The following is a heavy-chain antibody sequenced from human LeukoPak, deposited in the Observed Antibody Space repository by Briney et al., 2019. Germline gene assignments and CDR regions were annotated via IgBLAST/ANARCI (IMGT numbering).Heavy chain of an antibody. V-gene: IGHV3-20*04. CDR3: TRSGYRHPYHFDS. CDR1: GFTFDDYG. J-gene: IGHJ4*02. CDR2: INWNGGST. D-gene: IGHD3-22*01. Sequence: GRSLRLSCAASGFTFDDYGMSWVRQAPGKGLEWVSGINWNGGSTGYADSVKGRFTISRDNAKNSLYLQMNSLRAEDTAIYYCTRSGYRHPYHFDSWGQGTLVTVPS.